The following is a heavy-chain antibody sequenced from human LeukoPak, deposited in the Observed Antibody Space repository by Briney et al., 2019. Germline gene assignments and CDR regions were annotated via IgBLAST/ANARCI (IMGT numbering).Heavy chain of an antibody. V-gene: IGHV1-18*01. CDR2: ISAYNGNT. CDR1: GGTFSSYG. Sequence: GASVKVSCKASGGTFSSYGISWVRQAPGQGLEWMGWISAYNGNTNYAQKLQGRVTMTTDTSTSTAYMELRSLRSDDTAVYYCARSGDDFWSGYRIYYYYGMDVWGQGTTVTVSS. CDR3: ARSGDDFWSGYRIYYYYGMDV. D-gene: IGHD3-3*01. J-gene: IGHJ6*02.